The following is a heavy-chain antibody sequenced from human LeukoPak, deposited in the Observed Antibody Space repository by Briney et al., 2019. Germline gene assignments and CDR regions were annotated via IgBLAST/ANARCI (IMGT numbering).Heavy chain of an antibody. V-gene: IGHV1-2*02. Sequence: GASVKVSCKASGYTFTGYYMHWVRQAPGQGLEWMGWINPNSGGTNYAQKFQGRVTMTRDTSISTAYMELSRLRSDDTAVYYCARVVRLLWRTGGFDYWGQGTLVTVSS. CDR3: ARVVRLLWRTGGFDY. CDR1: GYTFTGYY. CDR2: INPNSGGT. J-gene: IGHJ4*02. D-gene: IGHD3-10*01.